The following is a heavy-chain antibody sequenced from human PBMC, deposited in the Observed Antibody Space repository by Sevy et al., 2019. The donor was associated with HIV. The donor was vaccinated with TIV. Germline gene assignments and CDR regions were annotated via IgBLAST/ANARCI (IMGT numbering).Heavy chain of an antibody. D-gene: IGHD1-26*01. CDR2: IKEDGSAK. CDR1: RFTFKTYW. V-gene: IGHV3-7*01. Sequence: GGSLRLSCAASRFTFKTYWMSWVRQAPGKGLEWVGNIKEDGSAKYYADSVRGRFTFSRDNAKNSLYLQMSSLRVEDTAVYYCARDSPGYGGYSYWGQGTLVTVSS. J-gene: IGHJ4*01. CDR3: ARDSPGYGGYSY.